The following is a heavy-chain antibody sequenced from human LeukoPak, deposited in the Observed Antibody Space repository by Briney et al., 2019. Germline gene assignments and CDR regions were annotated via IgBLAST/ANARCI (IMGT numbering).Heavy chain of an antibody. CDR2: IIPILGIA. Sequence: SVKVSCKASGGTFTSYTISWVRQAPGQGLEWMGRIIPILGIANYAQKFQGRVTITADKSTSTAYMELSSLRSEDTAVYYCARGSAYYYDSSGYYYGYFQHWGQGTLVTVSS. CDR1: GGTFTSYT. J-gene: IGHJ1*01. V-gene: IGHV1-69*02. CDR3: ARGSAYYYDSSGYYYGYFQH. D-gene: IGHD3-22*01.